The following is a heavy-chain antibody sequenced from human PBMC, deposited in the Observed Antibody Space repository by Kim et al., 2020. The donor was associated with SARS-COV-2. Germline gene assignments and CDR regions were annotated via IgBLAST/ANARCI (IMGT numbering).Heavy chain of an antibody. J-gene: IGHJ6*02. CDR1: GYTFTSYY. CDR3: ARDTPMVQDYYYYYGMDV. V-gene: IGHV1-46*01. CDR2: INPSGGST. D-gene: IGHD3-10*01. Sequence: ASVKVSCKASGYTFTSYYMHWVRQAPGQGLEWMGIINPSGGSTSYAQKFQGRVTMTRDTSTSTVYMELSSLRSEDTAVYYCARDTPMVQDYYYYYGMDVWGQGTTVTVSS.